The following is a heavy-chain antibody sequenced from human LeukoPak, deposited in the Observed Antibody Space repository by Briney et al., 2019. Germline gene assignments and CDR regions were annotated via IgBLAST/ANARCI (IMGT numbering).Heavy chain of an antibody. J-gene: IGHJ4*02. CDR1: GGTFSSYA. CDR3: ASRGYEYYLGY. CDR2: IIPILGIA. D-gene: IGHD3-10*01. Sequence: GASVKASCKASGGTFSSYAISWVRQAPGQGLEWMGRIIPILGIANYAQKFQGRVTITADKSTSTAYMELSSLRSEDTAVYYCASRGYEYYLGYWGQGTLVTVSS. V-gene: IGHV1-69*04.